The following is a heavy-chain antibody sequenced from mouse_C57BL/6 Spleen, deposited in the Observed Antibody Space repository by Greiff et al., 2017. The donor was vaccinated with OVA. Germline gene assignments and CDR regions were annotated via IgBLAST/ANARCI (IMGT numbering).Heavy chain of an antibody. V-gene: IGHV1-69*01. D-gene: IGHD2-5*01. CDR2: IDPSDSYT. CDR1: GYTFTSYW. J-gene: IGHJ2*01. Sequence: QVQLQQPGAELVMPGASVKLSCKASGYTFTSYWMHWVKQRPGQGLEWIGEIDPSDSYTNYNQKFKGKSTLTVDKSSSTAYMQLSSLTSEDSAVYYCARLSNYVRGGFDYWGQGTTLTVSS. CDR3: ARLSNYVRGGFDY.